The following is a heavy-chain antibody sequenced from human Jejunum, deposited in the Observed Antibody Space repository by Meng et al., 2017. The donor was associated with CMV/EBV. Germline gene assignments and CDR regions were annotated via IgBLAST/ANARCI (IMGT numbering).Heavy chain of an antibody. CDR3: ASPLGILGIVDL. CDR2: IYYSRST. V-gene: IGHV4-39*01. CDR1: GGSISSSSYY. D-gene: IGHD7-27*01. J-gene: IGHJ2*01. Sequence: QLQLQESGPGRVKPSETLSLPCTVSGGSISSSSYYWGWIRQPPGKELEWIGSIYYSRSTYYNPSLKSRVTISVDTSKNQFSLKMSSVTAADTAVYYCASPLGILGIVDLWGRGTLVTVSS.